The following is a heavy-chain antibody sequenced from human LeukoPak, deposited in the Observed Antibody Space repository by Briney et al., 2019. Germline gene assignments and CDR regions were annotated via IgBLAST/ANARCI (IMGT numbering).Heavy chain of an antibody. Sequence: SETLSLTCSVSGGSTSTYYWSWIRQPPGKELEWIGYIYYSGSTSYHPSLKSRVNISVDTYKNQFSLKVSSVPAADTGVYYCARQDVTSDDDAFDIWGQGTMVTVSS. J-gene: IGHJ3*02. D-gene: IGHD1-26*01. CDR1: GGSTSTYY. CDR2: IYYSGST. V-gene: IGHV4-59*01. CDR3: ARQDVTSDDDAFDI.